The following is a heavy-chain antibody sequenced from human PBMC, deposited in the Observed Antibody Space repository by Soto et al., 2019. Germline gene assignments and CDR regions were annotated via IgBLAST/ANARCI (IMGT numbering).Heavy chain of an antibody. D-gene: IGHD3-10*01. Sequence: GSLRLSCAASGFTFDDYAMHWVRQAPGKGLEWVSVIYSGGSTYYADSVKGRFTISRDNSKDTLYLQMNSLRAEDTAVYYCARGVRDYYYYGMDVWGQGTTVTVSS. J-gene: IGHJ6*02. CDR3: ARGVRDYYYYGMDV. V-gene: IGHV3-53*01. CDR2: IYSGGST. CDR1: GFTFDDYA.